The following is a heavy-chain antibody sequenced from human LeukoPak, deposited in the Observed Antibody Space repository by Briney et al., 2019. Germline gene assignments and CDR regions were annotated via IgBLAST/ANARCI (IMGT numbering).Heavy chain of an antibody. CDR1: GFIFSNYG. V-gene: IGHV3-30*19. CDR2: ISYDGSNK. CDR3: AKDLMRDRWFGES. Sequence: PGGSLRLSCAASGFIFSNYGIHWVRQAPGKGLEWVAVISYDGSNKYYADSVKGRFTISKDTSRNTLYLQMNSLRAEDTAVYYCAKDLMRDRWFGESWGQGTLVTVSS. J-gene: IGHJ5*02. D-gene: IGHD3-10*01.